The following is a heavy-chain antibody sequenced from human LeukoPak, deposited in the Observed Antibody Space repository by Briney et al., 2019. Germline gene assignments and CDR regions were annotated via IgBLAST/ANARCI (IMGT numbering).Heavy chain of an antibody. J-gene: IGHJ1*01. CDR1: GYTFTSYG. V-gene: IGHV1-18*01. D-gene: IGHD2-2*01. Sequence: ASVKVSCKASGYTFTSYGISWVRQAPGQGLEWMGWISAYNGNTNYAQKLQGRVTMTTDTSTSTAYMELRSLRSDDPAGYYCARSTGREGSTAYFQHWGQGTLVTVSS. CDR3: ARSTGREGSTAYFQH. CDR2: ISAYNGNT.